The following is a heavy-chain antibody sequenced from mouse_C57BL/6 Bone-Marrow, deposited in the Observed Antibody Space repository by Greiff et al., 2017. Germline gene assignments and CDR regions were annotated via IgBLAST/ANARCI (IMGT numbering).Heavy chain of an antibody. V-gene: IGHV1-69*01. CDR1: GYTFTSYW. CDR2: IDPSDSDT. J-gene: IGHJ3*01. CDR3: ARSGGYYWFAY. D-gene: IGHD2-3*01. Sequence: VQLQQPGAELVMPGASVKLSCKASGYTFTSYWMHWVKQRPGQGLEWIGEIDPSDSDTNYNQKFKGKSTLTVDKSSSTAYMQLSSLTSEDSAVYYCARSGGYYWFAYWGQGTLVTVSA.